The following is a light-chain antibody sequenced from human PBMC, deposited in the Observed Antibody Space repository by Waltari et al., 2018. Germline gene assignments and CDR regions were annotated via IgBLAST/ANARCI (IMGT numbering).Light chain of an antibody. Sequence: QSVLTQPPSVSAAPGQSVTISCSGGSSNIGTNYVSWYRQFPGTAPKLLIYENKERPSGMPGRFYGSKSGTSATLDSTGLQAGDEADYYCGTWDSSLSGAVVGGGTHLTVL. J-gene: IGLJ7*01. CDR2: ENK. CDR1: SSNIGTNY. V-gene: IGLV1-51*02. CDR3: GTWDSSLSGAV.